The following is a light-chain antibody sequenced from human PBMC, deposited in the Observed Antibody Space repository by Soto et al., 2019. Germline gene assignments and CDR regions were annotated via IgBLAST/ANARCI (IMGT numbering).Light chain of an antibody. V-gene: IGLV6-57*04. CDR2: EDN. J-gene: IGLJ7*01. CDR3: QSYDGFNAV. CDR1: SGSIASNY. Sequence: LTQPHSVSESPGKTVSISCTRTSGSIASNYVQWYQQRPGSAPTILIYEDNQKASGVPERFSGSIDRSSNSASLTISGLRTEDEADYYCQSYDGFNAVLGGGTQLTVL.